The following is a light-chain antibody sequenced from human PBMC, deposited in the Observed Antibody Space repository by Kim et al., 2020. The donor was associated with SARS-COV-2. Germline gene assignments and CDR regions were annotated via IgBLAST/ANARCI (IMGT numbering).Light chain of an antibody. CDR2: DVS. V-gene: IGLV2-11*01. CDR1: SSDVGGYNY. CDR3: CSYAGSYTFWV. J-gene: IGLJ3*02. Sequence: SVTLACTGTSSDVGGYNYVSWYQQHPGKAPKLMIYDVSKRPSGVPDRFSGSKSGNTASLTISGLQAEDEADYYCCSYAGSYTFWVFGGGTQLTVL.